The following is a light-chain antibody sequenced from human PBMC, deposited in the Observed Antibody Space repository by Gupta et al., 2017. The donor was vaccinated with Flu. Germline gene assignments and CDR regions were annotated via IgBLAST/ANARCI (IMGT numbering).Light chain of an antibody. CDR1: SSDVGGSDY. CDR3: SSYTSGSTFYV. V-gene: IGLV2-14*01. CDR2: DVT. J-gene: IGLJ1*01. Sequence: QSALTQPASVSGSPGQSIATSCTGTSSDVGGSDYVSWYQQHPDKAPKLIIYDVTNRPSGVSSRFSGSKSGNTASLTISGLQAEDETDYYCSSYTSGSTFYVFGTGTKVTVL.